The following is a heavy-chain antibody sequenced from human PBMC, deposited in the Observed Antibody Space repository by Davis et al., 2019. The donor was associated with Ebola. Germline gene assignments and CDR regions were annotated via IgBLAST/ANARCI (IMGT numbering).Heavy chain of an antibody. J-gene: IGHJ4*02. CDR1: GGTFSSYT. Sequence: SVKVSCKASGGTFSSYTISWVRQAPGQGLEWMGGIVPIFGTANYAQKFQGRVTITADESTTAAYMELRSLRSEDTAVYYCARSYEEKYDYGGPYWGQGTRVTVSS. CDR3: ARSYEEKYDYGGPY. V-gene: IGHV1-69*13. D-gene: IGHD4/OR15-4a*01. CDR2: IVPIFGTA.